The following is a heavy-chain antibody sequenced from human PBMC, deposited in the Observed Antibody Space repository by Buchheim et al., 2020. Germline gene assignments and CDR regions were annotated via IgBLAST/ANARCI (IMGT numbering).Heavy chain of an antibody. Sequence: EVQLLESGGGLVQPGGSLRLSCAASGFTFSSYAMSWVRQAPGKGLEWVSAISGSGGSTYYADSVKGRFTISRDNSKNTLYLQMNSLRAKDTSVYYCAKDSNKNPIVVVPAAQDYWGQGTL. V-gene: IGHV3-23*01. CDR3: AKDSNKNPIVVVPAAQDY. CDR2: ISGSGGST. CDR1: GFTFSSYA. D-gene: IGHD2-2*01. J-gene: IGHJ4*02.